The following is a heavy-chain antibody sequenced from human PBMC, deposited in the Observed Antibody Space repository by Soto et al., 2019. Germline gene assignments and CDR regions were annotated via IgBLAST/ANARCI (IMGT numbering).Heavy chain of an antibody. D-gene: IGHD1-26*01. CDR3: ASSASPDAY. CDR1: GFTFNSYS. J-gene: IGHJ4*02. V-gene: IGHV3-48*01. CDR2: INSGSTSV. Sequence: EVQLVESGGGLVQPGGSLRLSCVASGFTFNSYSMNWVRQAPGKGLEWISYINSGSTSVFYADSVKGRFTISRDNAKNSLYLQMNSLRAEDTVVYYCASSASPDAYWGQGTLVTVSS.